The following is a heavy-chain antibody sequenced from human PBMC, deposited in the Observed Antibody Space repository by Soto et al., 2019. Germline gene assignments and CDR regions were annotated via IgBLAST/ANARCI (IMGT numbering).Heavy chain of an antibody. CDR1: GGSISSGGYS. J-gene: IGHJ5*02. D-gene: IGHD3-22*01. CDR2: IYHSGST. V-gene: IGHV4-30-2*01. CDR3: ARGAEYYYDSSGPTGWFDP. Sequence: PSETLSITCAVSGGSISSGGYSWSWIRQPPGKGLEWIGYIYHSGSTYYNPSLKSRVTISVDRSKNQFSLKLSSVTAADTAVYYCARGAEYYYDSSGPTGWFDPWGQGTLVTVSS.